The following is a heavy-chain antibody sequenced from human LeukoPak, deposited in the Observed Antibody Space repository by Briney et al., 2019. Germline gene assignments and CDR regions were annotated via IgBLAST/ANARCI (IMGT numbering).Heavy chain of an antibody. CDR3: ARKFGISSSWYQIRYNWFDP. V-gene: IGHV5-51*01. CDR2: IYPGDSDT. CDR1: GYSFTSYW. D-gene: IGHD6-13*01. Sequence: GESLQISCKGSGYSFTSYWIGWVRQLPGKGLEWMGIIYPGDSDTRYSPSFQGQVTISADKSISTAYLQWSSLKASDTAMYYCARKFGISSSWYQIRYNWFDPWGQGTLVTVSS. J-gene: IGHJ5*02.